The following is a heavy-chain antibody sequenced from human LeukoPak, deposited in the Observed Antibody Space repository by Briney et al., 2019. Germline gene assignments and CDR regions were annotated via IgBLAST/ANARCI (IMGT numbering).Heavy chain of an antibody. Sequence: SETLSLTCSVSGYSISSGYYWGWIRQPPGKGLEWIGTVYHSGSTYYIPSLKSRVTISVDTSKNQFSLKLSSVTAADTAVYYCARGRTTVTHYWGQGTLVTVSS. CDR3: ARGRTTVTHY. J-gene: IGHJ4*02. D-gene: IGHD4-17*01. V-gene: IGHV4-38-2*02. CDR1: GYSISSGYY. CDR2: VYHSGST.